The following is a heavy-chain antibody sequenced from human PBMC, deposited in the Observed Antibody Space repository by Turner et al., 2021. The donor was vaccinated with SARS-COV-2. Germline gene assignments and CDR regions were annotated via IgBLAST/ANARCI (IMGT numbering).Heavy chain of an antibody. CDR2: ISYDGRNK. CDR3: ARAGWDLLPFDAFDI. CDR1: GFTFSTYA. D-gene: IGHD1-26*01. Sequence: QVQLVESWGGVVQPGRSLRLSCAASGFTFSTYAMHWVRQAPGKGLEWVAVISYDGRNKHYADTVKGRFTISRDNSKNTLYLQMNSLRAEDTAVYYCARAGWDLLPFDAFDIWGQGTMVTISS. V-gene: IGHV3-30*04. J-gene: IGHJ3*02.